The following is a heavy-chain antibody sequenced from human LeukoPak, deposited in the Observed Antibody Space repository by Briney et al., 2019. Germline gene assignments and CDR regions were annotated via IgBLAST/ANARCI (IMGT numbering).Heavy chain of an antibody. CDR2: IYYSGST. Sequence: SETLSLTCTVSGGSISSYYWSWIRQPPGKGLEWIGYIYYSGSTNYNPSLKSRVTISVDTSKNQFSLKLSSVTAADTAVYYCAKDSERGDIVVVVAAAYVYWGQGTLVTVSS. D-gene: IGHD2-15*01. CDR1: GGSISSYY. V-gene: IGHV4-59*01. J-gene: IGHJ4*02. CDR3: AKDSERGDIVVVVAAAYVY.